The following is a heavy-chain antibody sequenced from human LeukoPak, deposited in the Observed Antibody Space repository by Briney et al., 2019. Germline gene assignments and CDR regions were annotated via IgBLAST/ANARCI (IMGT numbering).Heavy chain of an antibody. CDR3: ASGYLEADDAFDI. V-gene: IGHV1-69*13. CDR2: IIPIFGTA. Sequence: SVKVSCKASGGTFISYAISWVRQAPGQGLEWMGGIIPIFGTANYAQKFQGRVTITADESTSTAYMELSSLRSEDTAVYYCASGYLEADDAFDIWGQGTMVTVSS. D-gene: IGHD1-1*01. J-gene: IGHJ3*02. CDR1: GGTFISYA.